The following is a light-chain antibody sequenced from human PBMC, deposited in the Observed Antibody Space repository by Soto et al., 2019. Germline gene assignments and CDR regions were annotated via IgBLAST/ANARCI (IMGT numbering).Light chain of an antibody. CDR3: QQYDNSPFT. V-gene: IGKV3-20*01. CDR2: GAS. CDR1: QSVSSSY. J-gene: IGKJ3*01. Sequence: DIVLTQSPGTLSLSPGERATLSCRASQSVSSSYLAWYQQRPGQAPRLLIYGASSRATGIPDRFSGSGSGTDFTLTISRLEPEDFAVYYCQQYDNSPFTFGPGTQVDI.